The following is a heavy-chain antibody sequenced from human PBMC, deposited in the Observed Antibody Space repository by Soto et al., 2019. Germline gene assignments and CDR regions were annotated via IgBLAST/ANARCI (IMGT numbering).Heavy chain of an antibody. CDR3: ARAEQVGDTYYFDY. D-gene: IGHD3-16*01. J-gene: IGHJ4*02. Sequence: GGSLRLSCAASGFTFSSYGMHWVRQAPGKGLEWVAIIWYDGSNKYYADSVKGRFTISRDNSKNTLYLQMNSLRADDTAVYYCARAEQVGDTYYFDYWGQGTLVTVSS. V-gene: IGHV3-33*01. CDR2: IWYDGSNK. CDR1: GFTFSSYG.